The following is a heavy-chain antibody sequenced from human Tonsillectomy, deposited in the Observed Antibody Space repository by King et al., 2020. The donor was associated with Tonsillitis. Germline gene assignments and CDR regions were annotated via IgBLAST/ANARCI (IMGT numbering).Heavy chain of an antibody. Sequence: VQLQQWGAGLLKPSETLSLTCAVYGGSFSGYYWSWIRQPPGKGLEWIGEINHSGSTNYNPSLKSRVTISVDTSKNQFSLKLSSVTAADTAVYYCARVNRGYCSSTSCAYYQYYYMDVWGKGTTVTVSS. CDR3: ARVNRGYCSSTSCAYYQYYYMDV. V-gene: IGHV4-34*01. CDR2: INHSGST. CDR1: GGSFSGYY. D-gene: IGHD2-2*01. J-gene: IGHJ6*03.